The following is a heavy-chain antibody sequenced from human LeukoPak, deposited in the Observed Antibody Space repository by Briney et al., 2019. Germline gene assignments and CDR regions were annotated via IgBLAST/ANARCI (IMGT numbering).Heavy chain of an antibody. Sequence: GGSLRLSCAASGFTFSSYEMNWVRQAPGQGLEWVAYISSIGNTVHYAGSVKGRFTISRDNAKNSLYPQMNRLRAEDTAVYYCTKETPQMDVWGKGTTVTVSS. CDR2: ISSIGNTV. J-gene: IGHJ6*04. D-gene: IGHD2-15*01. CDR3: TKETPQMDV. V-gene: IGHV3-48*03. CDR1: GFTFSSYE.